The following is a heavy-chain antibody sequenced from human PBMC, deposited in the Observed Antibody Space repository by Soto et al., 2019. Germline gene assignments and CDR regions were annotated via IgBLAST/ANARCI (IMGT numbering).Heavy chain of an antibody. V-gene: IGHV4-34*01. D-gene: IGHD2-21*01. Sequence: QVQLQQWGAGLVKPSETLSLSCAVYGQSFSGHSWAWIRQPPGKGLEWIGEINESGSTYYNPSLKSRVTISTDTSNNQFSLKLSSVSAADTAAYFSARGFGIVALTGEIEDVKYDYWGQGTLVNVSS. CDR3: ARGFGIVALTGEIEDVKYDY. J-gene: IGHJ4*02. CDR2: INESGST. CDR1: GQSFSGHS.